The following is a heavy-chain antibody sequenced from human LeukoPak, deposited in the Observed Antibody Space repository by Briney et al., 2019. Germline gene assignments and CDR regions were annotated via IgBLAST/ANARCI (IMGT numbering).Heavy chain of an antibody. CDR2: IIPIFGTA. CDR1: GGTFSSYA. J-gene: IGHJ4*02. Sequence: ASVKVSCKASGGTFSSYAISWVRQAPGQGLEWMGGIIPIFGTANYAQKFQSRVTITADESTSTAYMELSSLRSEDTAVYYCARVMVRGVREDYWGQGTLVTVSS. CDR3: ARVMVRGVREDY. D-gene: IGHD3-10*01. V-gene: IGHV1-69*13.